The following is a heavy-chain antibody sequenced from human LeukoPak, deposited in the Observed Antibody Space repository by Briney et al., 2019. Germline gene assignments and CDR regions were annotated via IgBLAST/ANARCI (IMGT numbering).Heavy chain of an antibody. CDR2: INSDGSST. CDR1: GFTFNSYW. CDR3: ASLGVVTAINPQTFDY. J-gene: IGHJ4*02. V-gene: IGHV3-74*01. D-gene: IGHD2-21*02. Sequence: GGSLRLSCAASGFTFNSYWMHWVRQAPGKGLVWVSRINSDGSSTSYADSVKGRFTISRDNAKNTLYLQMNSLRAEDTAVYYCASLGVVTAINPQTFDYWGQGTLVTVSS.